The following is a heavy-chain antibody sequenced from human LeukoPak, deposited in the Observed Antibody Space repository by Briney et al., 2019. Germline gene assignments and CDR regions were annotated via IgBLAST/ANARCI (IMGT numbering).Heavy chain of an antibody. J-gene: IGHJ5*02. CDR1: GDSITNYY. CDR2: IHSSGGT. CDR3: AKEGLFTMNWGS. Sequence: ETQSLTCTVSGDSITNYYWGWIRQPAGKGLEWIGRIHSSGGTNNHPSLEGRLTMSVDTSRNQFSLELTSVTAADTAIYFCAKEGLFTMNWGSWGQGTLVTVSS. D-gene: IGHD7-27*01. V-gene: IGHV4-4*07.